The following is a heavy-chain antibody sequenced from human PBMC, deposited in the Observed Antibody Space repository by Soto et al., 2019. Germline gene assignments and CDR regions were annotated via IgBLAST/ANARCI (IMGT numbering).Heavy chain of an antibody. CDR2: IIPFLGVT. CDR1: GGTFSPYT. D-gene: IGHD3-10*01. CDR3: ARDWESTVSTWSFGAF. V-gene: IGHV1-69*08. J-gene: IGHJ4*02. Sequence: QVQLVQSGAEVKKLGSSVKVSCKASGGTFSPYTINWVRQAPGQGLEWMGRIIPFLGVTNYAQKFQARVTITADKSTTTAYMELSGLRFEDTAVYYCARDWESTVSTWSFGAFWGRGTLVTVSS.